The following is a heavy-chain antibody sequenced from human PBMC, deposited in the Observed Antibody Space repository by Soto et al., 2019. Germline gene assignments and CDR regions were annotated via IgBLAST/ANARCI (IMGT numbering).Heavy chain of an antibody. Sequence: QVQLVQSGAEVKKPGASLRVSCQTSAYTFTNYAVSWVRQAPGQGLEWMGWISGDNGNTIYAQKLQGRVTMTTDTTTSKAYMELRSLRSDDTAVYYCATGLLGYCSGGSCYSDSWGQGTLVTVSS. CDR2: ISGDNGNT. V-gene: IGHV1-18*01. CDR1: AYTFTNYA. CDR3: ATGLLGYCSGGSCYSDS. D-gene: IGHD2-15*01. J-gene: IGHJ4*02.